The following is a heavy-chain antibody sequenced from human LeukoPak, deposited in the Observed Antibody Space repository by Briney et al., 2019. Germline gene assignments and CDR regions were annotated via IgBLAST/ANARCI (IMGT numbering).Heavy chain of an antibody. V-gene: IGHV1-18*01. J-gene: IGHJ4*02. CDR2: ISTSTGDT. D-gene: IGHD4-11*01. CDR1: GYSFILYG. CDR3: ARDDNYGIFVNVDY. Sequence: ASVKVSCKTSGYSFILYGISWVRQAPGQGPEWMGWISTSTGDTKYTQKLQGRVTLTTDTSTSTAYMELSSLRSDDTAVYYCARDDNYGIFVNVDYWGQGTLVTVSS.